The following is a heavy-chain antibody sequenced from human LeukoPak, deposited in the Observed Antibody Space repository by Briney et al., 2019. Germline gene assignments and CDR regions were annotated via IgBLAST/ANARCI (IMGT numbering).Heavy chain of an antibody. CDR3: ARDREYYDFWSGYYGGGFDY. CDR2: INPNSGGT. CDR1: GYTFTGYY. D-gene: IGHD3-3*01. V-gene: IGHV1-2*06. J-gene: IGHJ4*02. Sequence: ASVKVSCKASGYTFTGYYMHWVRQAPGQGLEWMGRINPNSGGTNYAQKFQGRVTMTRDTSISTAYMELSRLRSDDTAVYYCARDREYYDFWSGYYGGGFDYWGQGTLVTVSS.